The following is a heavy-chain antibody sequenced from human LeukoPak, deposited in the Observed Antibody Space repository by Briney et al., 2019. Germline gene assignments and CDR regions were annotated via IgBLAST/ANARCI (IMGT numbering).Heavy chain of an antibody. D-gene: IGHD6-13*01. CDR3: ARITPGYSSSWTGYYFDY. CDR2: VYPDDSDT. V-gene: IGHV5-51*01. CDR1: GYSFTTYW. Sequence: ESLKISCKGSGYSFTTYWFGCVRQMPGKGLEWMGIVYPDDSDTRYSPSFQGQVTISADKSISTAYLQWSSLKASDTAMYYCARITPGYSSSWTGYYFDYWGQGILVAVSS. J-gene: IGHJ4*02.